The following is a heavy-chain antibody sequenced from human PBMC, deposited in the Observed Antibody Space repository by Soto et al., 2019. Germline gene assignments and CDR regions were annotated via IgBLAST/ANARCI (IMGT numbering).Heavy chain of an antibody. Sequence: SETLSLTCTVSGGSISSYYWSWIRQPPGKGLEWIGYIYTSGSTNYNPSLKSRVTISVDTSKNQFSLKLSSVTAADTAVYYCARLYSGYETFDYWGQGTLVTVSS. D-gene: IGHD5-12*01. V-gene: IGHV4-59*01. J-gene: IGHJ4*02. CDR2: IYTSGST. CDR3: ARLYSGYETFDY. CDR1: GGSISSYY.